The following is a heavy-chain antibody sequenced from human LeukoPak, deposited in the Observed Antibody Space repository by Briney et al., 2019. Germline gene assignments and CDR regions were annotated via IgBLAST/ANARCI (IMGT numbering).Heavy chain of an antibody. CDR2: ISSSGGST. CDR3: ANGLAASGDLLLRDYYYCMDV. J-gene: IGHJ6*03. CDR1: GFTFNNYA. Sequence: PGGSLRLSCAASGFTFNNYAMSWVRQAPGKGLEWVSSISSSGGSTHYADSLRGRFTIIRDNSQNTLYLHMKNLRAEDSALYYCANGLAASGDLLLRDYYYCMDVWGKGATVTVSS. V-gene: IGHV3-23*01. D-gene: IGHD2-21*01.